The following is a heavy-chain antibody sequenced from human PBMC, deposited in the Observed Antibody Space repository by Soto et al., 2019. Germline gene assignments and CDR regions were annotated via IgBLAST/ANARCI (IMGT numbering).Heavy chain of an antibody. V-gene: IGHV3-30*18. J-gene: IGHJ4*02. D-gene: IGHD3-22*01. CDR1: GFTFSSYG. Sequence: LRLSCAASGFTFSSYGMHWVRQAPGKGLEWVAVISYDGSNKYYADSVKGRFTISRDNSKNTLYLQMNSLRAEDTAVYYCAKDGDMDYYDSSGYYYFDYWGQGTLVTVSS. CDR2: ISYDGSNK. CDR3: AKDGDMDYYDSSGYYYFDY.